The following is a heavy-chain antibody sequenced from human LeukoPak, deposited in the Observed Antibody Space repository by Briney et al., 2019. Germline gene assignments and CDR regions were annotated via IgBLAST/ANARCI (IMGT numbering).Heavy chain of an antibody. J-gene: IGHJ4*02. V-gene: IGHV3-7*03. CDR2: IIPDGSET. Sequence: GGSLRLSCAASGFAFSSYGMSWGGRAAGKGLEWVANIIPDGSETYYVDSVKGRFTISRDNAKNSLYLQMNSLRAEDTAVYYCATDRCSGGSCYYFDYWGQRTLVPLSS. D-gene: IGHD2-15*01. CDR3: ATDRCSGGSCYYFDY. CDR1: GFAFSSYG.